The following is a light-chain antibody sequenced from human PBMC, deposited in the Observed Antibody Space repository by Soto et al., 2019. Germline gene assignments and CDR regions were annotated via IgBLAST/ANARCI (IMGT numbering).Light chain of an antibody. CDR2: QVT. J-gene: IGLJ1*01. V-gene: IGLV2-14*01. CDR1: SSDIGGYYY. CDR3: NSYTSNNTYV. Sequence: QSVLTQPASVSGSPGQSITISCTGTSSDIGGYYYVSWYQHHPGKAPKLIIYQVTNRPSGVSHRFSGSKSGNTASLTISGLQAEDEADYYCNSYTSNNTYVFGTGTKVTVL.